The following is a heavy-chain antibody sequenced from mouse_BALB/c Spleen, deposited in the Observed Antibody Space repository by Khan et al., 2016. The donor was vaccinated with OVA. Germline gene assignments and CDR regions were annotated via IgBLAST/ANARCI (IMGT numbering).Heavy chain of an antibody. CDR2: KNYSGST. Sequence: EVQLQESGPSLVNPSQTLSLTCSVSGDSITSGYWNWIRKFPGNKLEYMGYKNYSGSTYYNPSLKSRISITRDTSKNQFYLQLISVTTEDTATYFCATNYYGNSYWYFDVWGAGTTVTVSS. D-gene: IGHD1-1*01. CDR3: ATNYYGNSYWYFDV. V-gene: IGHV3-8*02. J-gene: IGHJ1*01. CDR1: GDSITSGY.